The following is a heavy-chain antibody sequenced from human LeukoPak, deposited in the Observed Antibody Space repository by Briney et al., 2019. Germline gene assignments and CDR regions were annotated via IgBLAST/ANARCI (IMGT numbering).Heavy chain of an antibody. D-gene: IGHD3-22*01. Sequence: SETLSLTCRVSGGSISSDYWSWIRQTPGKGLEWIGQIYYSGSTNYNPSLKSRVTISVDTSKNQFSLKLSSVTAADTAVYYCAGQSSGYHYWGQGTLVTVSS. J-gene: IGHJ4*02. V-gene: IGHV4-59*08. CDR2: IYYSGST. CDR1: GGSISSDY. CDR3: AGQSSGYHY.